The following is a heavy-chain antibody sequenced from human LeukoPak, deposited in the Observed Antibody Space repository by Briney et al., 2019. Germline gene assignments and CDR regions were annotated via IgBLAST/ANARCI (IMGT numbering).Heavy chain of an antibody. V-gene: IGHV4-39*07. CDR2: IYYSGSN. D-gene: IGHD3-3*01. CDR1: GGSISSSSYY. CDR3: ARDRTYDFWSGYYMNWFGP. J-gene: IGHJ5*02. Sequence: PSETLSLACTVSGGSISSSSYYWGWIRQPPGKGLEWIGSIYYSGSNYYNPSLKSRVTISVDTSKNQFSLKLSSVTAADTAVYYCARDRTYDFWSGYYMNWFGPWGQGTLVTVSS.